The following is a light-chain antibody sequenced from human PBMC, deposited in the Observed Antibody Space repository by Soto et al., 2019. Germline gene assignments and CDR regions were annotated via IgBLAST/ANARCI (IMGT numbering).Light chain of an antibody. J-gene: IGKJ2*01. CDR3: QQYGSSVSYT. CDR1: QTVYSNY. Sequence: VLTQSPGTLSLSPGERATLSCRASQTVYSNYLAWYQQKPGQAPRLLIYGASSRATGIPDRFSGSGSGTDVTLTISRLEPEDVSVYYCQQYGSSVSYTFGQGTKLEIK. CDR2: GAS. V-gene: IGKV3-20*01.